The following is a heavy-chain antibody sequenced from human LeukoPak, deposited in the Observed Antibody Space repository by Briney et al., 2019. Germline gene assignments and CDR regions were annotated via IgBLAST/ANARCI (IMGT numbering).Heavy chain of an antibody. J-gene: IGHJ3*02. CDR3: ARSPVVVTARKAFDI. D-gene: IGHD2-21*02. V-gene: IGHV4-34*01. Sequence: RASETLSLTCAVYGGSFSGYYWSWIRQPPGKGLEWIGEINHSGSTNYNPSLKSRVTISVDTSKNQFSLKLSSVTAADTAVYYCARSPVVVTARKAFDIWGQGTMVTVSS. CDR1: GGSFSGYY. CDR2: INHSGST.